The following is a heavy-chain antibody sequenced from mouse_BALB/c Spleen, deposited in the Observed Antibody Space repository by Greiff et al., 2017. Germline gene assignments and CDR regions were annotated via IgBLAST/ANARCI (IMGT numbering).Heavy chain of an antibody. Sequence: VKLMESGPGLVQPSQSLSITCTVSGFSLTSYGVHWVRQSPGKGLEWLGVIWSGGSTDYNAAFISRLSISKDNSKSQVFFKMNSLQANDTAIYYCARGLYDYDDAMDYWGQGTSVTVSS. D-gene: IGHD2-4*01. CDR3: ARGLYDYDDAMDY. CDR2: IWSGGST. J-gene: IGHJ4*01. V-gene: IGHV2-2*02. CDR1: GFSLTSYG.